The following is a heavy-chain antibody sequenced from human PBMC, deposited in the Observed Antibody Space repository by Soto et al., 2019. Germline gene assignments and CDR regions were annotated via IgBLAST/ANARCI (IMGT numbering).Heavy chain of an antibody. V-gene: IGHV1-2*02. D-gene: IGHD6-19*01. J-gene: IGHJ6*02. CDR1: GYTFTGYY. CDR2: INPNSGGT. Sequence: ASVKVSCKASGYTFTGYYMHWVRQAPGQGLEWMGWINPNSGGTNYAQKFQGRVTMTRDTSISTAYMELSRLRSDDTAVCYCARSWIAVAGTGYYYYGMDVWGQGTTVTVSS. CDR3: ARSWIAVAGTGYYYYGMDV.